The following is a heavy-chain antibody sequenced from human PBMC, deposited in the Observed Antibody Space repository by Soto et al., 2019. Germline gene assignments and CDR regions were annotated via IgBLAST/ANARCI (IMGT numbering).Heavy chain of an antibody. CDR2: INHSGST. CDR1: GGSFSGYY. V-gene: IGHV4-34*01. D-gene: IGHD3-22*01. CDR3: ARDRRGGALWYDSSGYPFYYYYGMDV. J-gene: IGHJ6*02. Sequence: PSETLSLTCAVYGGSFSGYYWSWIRQPPGKGLEWIGEINHSGSTNYNPSLKSRVTISVDTSKNQFSLKLSSVTAADTAVYYCARDRRGGALWYDSSGYPFYYYYGMDVWGQGTTVT.